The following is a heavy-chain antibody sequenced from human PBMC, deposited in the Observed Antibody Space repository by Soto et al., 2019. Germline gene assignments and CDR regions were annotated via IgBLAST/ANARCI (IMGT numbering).Heavy chain of an antibody. V-gene: IGHV3-23*01. CDR2: ISGSGGST. J-gene: IGHJ6*03. D-gene: IGHD3-9*01. CDR3: AKDHKNYDILTGDYYYYMDV. Sequence: GGSLRLSCAASGFTFSSYAMSWVRQAPGKGLEWVSAISGSGGSTYYADSVKGRFTISRDNSKNTLYLQMNSLRAEDTAVYYCAKDHKNYDILTGDYYYYMDVWGKGTTVTVSS. CDR1: GFTFSSYA.